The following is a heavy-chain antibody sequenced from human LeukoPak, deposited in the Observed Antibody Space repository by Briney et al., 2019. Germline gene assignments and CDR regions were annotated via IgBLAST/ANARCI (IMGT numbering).Heavy chain of an antibody. CDR2: SNPNSGGT. J-gene: IGHJ4*02. V-gene: IGHV1-2*02. D-gene: IGHD5/OR15-5a*01. CDR1: GYTXTGYY. CDR3: ARKQVSTSNFDY. Sequence: ASVKVSCKASGYTXTGYYIHWVRQAPGQGLEWMGWSNPNSGGTNYAQKFQGRVTMTRDTSISTAYMELSRLRSDDTAVYYCARKQVSTSNFDYWGQGTLVTVSS.